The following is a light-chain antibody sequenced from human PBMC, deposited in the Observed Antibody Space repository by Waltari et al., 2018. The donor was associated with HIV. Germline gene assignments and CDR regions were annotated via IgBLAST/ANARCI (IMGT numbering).Light chain of an antibody. CDR1: SSDLGAYEY. V-gene: IGLV2-14*03. CDR2: DFF. J-gene: IGLJ2*01. Sequence: QSALTQPASVSGSPGQSITISCTGTSSDLGAYEYVSWYRQHPDKAPQLLIYDFFYRPSGVSHRFSGSKSGNTASLTISGLQAEDEAVYSCSSYTTTNTIIFGGGTKLTVL. CDR3: SSYTTTNTII.